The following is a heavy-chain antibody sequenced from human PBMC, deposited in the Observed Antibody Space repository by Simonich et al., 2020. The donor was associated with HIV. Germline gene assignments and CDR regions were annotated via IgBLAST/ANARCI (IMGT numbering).Heavy chain of an antibody. V-gene: IGHV3-7*03. Sequence: EVQLVEPGGGLVQPGGSLRLSCAASGFTFSSYWMTWVRQAPGKRLEGVANIKQDGSGKYYVDAVKGRFTISRDNAKNSLYLQMNSLRAEDTALYYCAKDGYSGYGYFDYWGQGTLVTVSS. J-gene: IGHJ4*02. CDR3: AKDGYSGYGYFDY. CDR1: GFTFSSYW. CDR2: IKQDGSGK. D-gene: IGHD5-12*01.